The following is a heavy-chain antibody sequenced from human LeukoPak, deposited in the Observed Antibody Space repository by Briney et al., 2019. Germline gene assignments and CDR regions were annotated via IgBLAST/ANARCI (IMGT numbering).Heavy chain of an antibody. CDR3: ARDKVVGARMDY. V-gene: IGHV3-30-3*01. D-gene: IGHD1-26*01. J-gene: IGHJ4*02. CDR1: GFTFSSFT. CDR2: ISSDGSNK. Sequence: GGSLRLSCAASGFTFSSFTVHWVRQAPRKGLECVALISSDGSNKYYADSVKGRFTISRDNSKHTLYLHMSSLRAEDTAVYYCARDKVVGARMDYWGQGTLVTVSS.